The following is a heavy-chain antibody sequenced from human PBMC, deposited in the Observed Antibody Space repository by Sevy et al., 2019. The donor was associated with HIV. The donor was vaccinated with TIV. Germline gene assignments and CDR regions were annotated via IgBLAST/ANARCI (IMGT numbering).Heavy chain of an antibody. CDR1: GFTFDDYA. Sequence: GGSLRLSCAASGFTFDDYAMHWVRQAPGKGLEWVSGISWKSGSIGYADSVKGRFTISRDNAKNSLYLQMNSLRADDNALYYCAKEVYGGIAAAGTGEFDPWGQGTLVTVSS. CDR3: AKEVYGGIAAAGTGEFDP. CDR2: ISWKSGSI. V-gene: IGHV3-9*01. D-gene: IGHD6-13*01. J-gene: IGHJ5*02.